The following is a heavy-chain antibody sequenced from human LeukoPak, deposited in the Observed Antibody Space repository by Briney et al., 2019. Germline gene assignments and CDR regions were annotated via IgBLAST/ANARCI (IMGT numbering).Heavy chain of an antibody. CDR3: ARDPYYDFWSGSHYYYGMDV. CDR1: GFTFSDYY. J-gene: IGHJ6*02. CDR2: ISSSGSTI. V-gene: IGHV3-11*04. D-gene: IGHD3-3*01. Sequence: GGSLRLSCAASGFTFSDYYMSWIRQAPGKGLEWVSYISSSGSTIYYADSVKGRFTISRDNAKNSLYLQMNSLRAEDAAVYYCARDPYYDFWSGSHYYYGMDVWGQGTTVTVSS.